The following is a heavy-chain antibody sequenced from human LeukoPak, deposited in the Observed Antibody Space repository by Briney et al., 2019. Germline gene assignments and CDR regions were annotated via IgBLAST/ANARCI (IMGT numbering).Heavy chain of an antibody. Sequence: PGGSLRLSCAASGFTFSSYAMSWVRQAPGKGLEWVAVISYDGSNKYYADSVKGRFTISRDNSKNTLYLQMNSLRAEDTAVYYCARDLEAHWYFDLWGRGTLVTISS. D-gene: IGHD6-6*01. J-gene: IGHJ2*01. CDR1: GFTFSSYA. CDR2: ISYDGSNK. V-gene: IGHV3-30-3*01. CDR3: ARDLEAHWYFDL.